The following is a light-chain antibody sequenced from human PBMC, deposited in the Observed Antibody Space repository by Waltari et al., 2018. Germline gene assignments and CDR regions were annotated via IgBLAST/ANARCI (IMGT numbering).Light chain of an antibody. Sequence: QSALTQPASVSGSPGQSITISCTGTSSDVGGYNYVPWYQQHPGRAPKLMIYQVSNRPSGVPNRCSGSKSGNTASLTISGLEAEDEADYYCSSYTSSAFYVFGTGTKVTVL. J-gene: IGLJ1*01. CDR1: SSDVGGYNY. V-gene: IGLV2-14*01. CDR3: SSYTSSAFYV. CDR2: QVS.